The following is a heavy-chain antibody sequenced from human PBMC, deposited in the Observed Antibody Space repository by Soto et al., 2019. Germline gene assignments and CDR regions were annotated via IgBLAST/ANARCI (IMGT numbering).Heavy chain of an antibody. CDR3: ARGLGGGYNAAGVY. V-gene: IGHV3-30-3*01. J-gene: IGHJ4*02. Sequence: QVQLVESGGGVVQTGRCLRFSCAASGFTFISYAMQWVRQAPGKGLQWVALMSNDGSSEYFADSVKGRFTISRDNSKNTLYLQMNSLRAEDTAVYYCARGLGGGYNAAGVYWGQGTLVTVSS. D-gene: IGHD5-12*01. CDR1: GFTFISYA. CDR2: MSNDGSSE.